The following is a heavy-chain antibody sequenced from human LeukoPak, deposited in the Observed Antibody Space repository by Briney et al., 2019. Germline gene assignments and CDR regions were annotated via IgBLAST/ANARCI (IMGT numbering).Heavy chain of an antibody. CDR3: AKEGYRGGWLDW. D-gene: IGHD6-19*01. Sequence: GGSLRLSCAVSGFTFSNCAMTWVRQAPGKGLEWVSVITSGGTTFYAHSVKGRFTISRDNSKNTLYLQMDGLRAEDTAVYFCAKEGYRGGWLDWWGQGILVTVAS. CDR2: ITSGGTT. J-gene: IGHJ4*02. V-gene: IGHV3-23*01. CDR1: GFTFSNCA.